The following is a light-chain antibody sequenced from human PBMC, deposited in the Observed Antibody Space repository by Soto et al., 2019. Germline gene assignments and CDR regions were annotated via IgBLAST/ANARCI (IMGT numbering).Light chain of an antibody. CDR1: SGINVGTYR. Sequence: QPVLTQPSSLSASPRASASLTCTLRSGINVGTYRIYWYQQKPGSPPQYLLRYKSDSDKQQGSGVPSRFSGSKDASANAGILLISGLQSEDEADYYCMIWHSSAVVFGGGTKLTVL. J-gene: IGLJ2*01. CDR3: MIWHSSAVV. V-gene: IGLV5-45*02. CDR2: YKSDSDK.